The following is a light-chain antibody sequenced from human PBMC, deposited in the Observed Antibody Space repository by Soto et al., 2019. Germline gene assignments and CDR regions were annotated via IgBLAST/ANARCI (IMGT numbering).Light chain of an antibody. CDR2: GAS. Sequence: VLTQSPGTLSLSPGDRATLSCRASQSVSSNDLAWYQQKPGQAPRLLIYGASSRATGIPDRFSGSGSGTDFTLTISRLEPEDFAVYYCQQYCCSPRTFGQGTKVEIK. CDR1: QSVSSND. CDR3: QQYCCSPRT. J-gene: IGKJ1*01. V-gene: IGKV3-20*01.